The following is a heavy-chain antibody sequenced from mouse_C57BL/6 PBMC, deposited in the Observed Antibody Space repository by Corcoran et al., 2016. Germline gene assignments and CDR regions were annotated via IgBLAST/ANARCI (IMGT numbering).Heavy chain of an antibody. CDR1: GFSLSTSRVG. D-gene: IGHD2-3*01. V-gene: IGHV8-12*01. CDR3: AHLLPPDPDAFDI. CDR2: IYWDDDK. J-gene: IGHJ3*01. Sequence: QITLKESGPTLVKPTQTITLTCTISGFSLSTSRVGMGWIRQPTGKALEWIALIYWDDDKRYSPSLKSRLTIPKDTSKNQVVLTMSNMDPVDTAPYYCAHLLPPDPDAFDIWGQVTMFTVSS.